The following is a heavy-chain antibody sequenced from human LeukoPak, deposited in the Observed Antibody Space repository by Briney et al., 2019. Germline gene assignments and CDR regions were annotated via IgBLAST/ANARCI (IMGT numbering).Heavy chain of an antibody. CDR2: TSYSGST. Sequence: KPSETLSLTCTVSGGSISSYYWSWIRQPPGKGLEWIGYTSYSGSTNYNPSLKSRVTISVDTSKNQFSLKLSSVTAADTAVYYCARGSSGYSYGWGQGTLVTVSS. V-gene: IGHV4-59*01. J-gene: IGHJ4*02. CDR1: GGSISSYY. CDR3: ARGSSGYSYG. D-gene: IGHD5-18*01.